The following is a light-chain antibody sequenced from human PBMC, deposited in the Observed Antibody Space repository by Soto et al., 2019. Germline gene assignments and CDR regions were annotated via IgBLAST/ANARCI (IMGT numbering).Light chain of an antibody. CDR1: QSVSSY. Sequence: TVVTQSPATLSLSPGERATLSCRASQSVSSYLAWYQQKPGQAPRLLIYDASNRATGIPARFSGSGSGTDFTLTISSLENEDFAVYYCQQRSNWTLTFGQGTRLEIK. V-gene: IGKV3-11*01. CDR2: DAS. J-gene: IGKJ5*01. CDR3: QQRSNWTLT.